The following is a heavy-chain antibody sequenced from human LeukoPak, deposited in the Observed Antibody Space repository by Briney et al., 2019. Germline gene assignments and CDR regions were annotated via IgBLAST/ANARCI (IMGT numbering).Heavy chain of an antibody. CDR2: IYHSGST. J-gene: IGHJ4*02. D-gene: IGHD5-18*01. V-gene: IGHV4-4*02. Sequence: PSGTLSLACAVSGGSINSSSWWSWVRQPPGKGLEWIGEIYHSGSTNYNPSLKSRVTISVDKSKNQFSLKLSSVTAADTAVYYCARGTAMAVTTFDYWGQGTLVTVSS. CDR3: ARGTAMAVTTFDY. CDR1: GGSINSSSW.